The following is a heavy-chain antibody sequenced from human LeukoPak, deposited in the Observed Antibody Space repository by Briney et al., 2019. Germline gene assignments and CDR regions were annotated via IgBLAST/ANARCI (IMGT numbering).Heavy chain of an antibody. CDR2: IYTSGST. CDR3: ARGDDILTGGDFDY. D-gene: IGHD3-9*01. J-gene: IGHJ4*02. V-gene: IGHV4-4*07. Sequence: SETLSLTCTVSGGSISSYYWSWIRQPAGKGLEWIGRIYTSGSTNYNPSLKSRVTMSVDTSKNQFSLKLSSVTAADTAVYYCARGDDILTGGDFDYWGQGTLVTVSS. CDR1: GGSISSYY.